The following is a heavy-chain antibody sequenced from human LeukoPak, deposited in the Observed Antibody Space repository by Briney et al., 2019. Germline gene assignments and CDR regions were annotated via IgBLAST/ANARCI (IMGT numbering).Heavy chain of an antibody. D-gene: IGHD5-18*01. CDR3: AKDIGGYSFAAEY. CDR2: ISGDGGIT. CDR1: GFTFDDYA. J-gene: IGHJ4*02. Sequence: PGGSLRLSCAASGFTFDDYAMHWVRQGPGKGLDGVSLISGDGGITYYADSVKGRFTISRDNSKNSLYPQMNSLRTEETALYYCAKDIGGYSFAAEYWGQGTLVTVSS. V-gene: IGHV3-43*02.